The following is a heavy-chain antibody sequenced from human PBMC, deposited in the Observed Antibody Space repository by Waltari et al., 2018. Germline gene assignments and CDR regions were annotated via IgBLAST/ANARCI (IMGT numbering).Heavy chain of an antibody. V-gene: IGHV4-38-2*01. CDR3: ARRSGLGIFRGHFDY. D-gene: IGHD7-27*01. Sequence: QVQLQESGPGLVKPSETLSLTCAVSGYSISSGYYWGWVRQPPGKGLVWIGSIYHSGSTYYHPSLKSRVTISIDTSKNQFSLKLSSVTAADTAVYYCARRSGLGIFRGHFDYWGQGSLVTVSS. J-gene: IGHJ4*02. CDR2: IYHSGST. CDR1: GYSISSGYY.